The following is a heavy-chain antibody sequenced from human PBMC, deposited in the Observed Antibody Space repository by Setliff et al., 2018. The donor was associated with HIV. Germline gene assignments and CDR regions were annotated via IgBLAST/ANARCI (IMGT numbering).Heavy chain of an antibody. CDR3: ARAPTVVTLLDY. CDR1: GGSIKSSSYY. CDR2: VYYSGST. V-gene: IGHV4-39*02. D-gene: IGHD4-17*01. Sequence: SETLSLTCTVSGGSIKSSSYYWGWIRQPPGKGLDWIGYVYYSGSTYYNPSLKSRLTISVDTSKNHFSLRLSSVTAADTAVYYCARAPTVVTLLDYWGQGTLVTVPQ. J-gene: IGHJ4*02.